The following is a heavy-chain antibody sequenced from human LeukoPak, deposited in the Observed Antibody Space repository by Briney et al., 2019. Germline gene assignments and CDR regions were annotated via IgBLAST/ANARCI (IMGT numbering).Heavy chain of an antibody. Sequence: PGGSLRLSCAASGFTFSSYWMHWVRHGPGEGLVWVSRIKGDGSSTTYADSVKGRFTVSRDNAKNTLYLQMNSLRVDDTAVYFCARDPYDPSENNRGFDSWGQGTLVTVSS. D-gene: IGHD3-22*01. CDR3: ARDPYDPSENNRGFDS. CDR1: GFTFSSYW. V-gene: IGHV3-74*01. J-gene: IGHJ4*02. CDR2: IKGDGSST.